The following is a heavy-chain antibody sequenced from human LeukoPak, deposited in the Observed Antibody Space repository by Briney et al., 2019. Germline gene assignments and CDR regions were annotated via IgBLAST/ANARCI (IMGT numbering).Heavy chain of an antibody. CDR2: IRQDGSEK. CDR3: ARSTAGLDY. V-gene: IGHV3-7*01. J-gene: IGHJ4*02. D-gene: IGHD1-1*01. CDR1: GFRFSDFT. Sequence: GGSLRLSCAASGFRFSDFTMTWVRQAPGKGLEWVANIRQDGSEKYYVDSMRGRFTISRDNAKNSLYLQMSSLRAEDTAVYYCARSTAGLDYWGQETLVTVSS.